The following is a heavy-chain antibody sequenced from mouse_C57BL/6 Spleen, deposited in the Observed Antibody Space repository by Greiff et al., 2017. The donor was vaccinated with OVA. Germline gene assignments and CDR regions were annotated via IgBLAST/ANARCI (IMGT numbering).Heavy chain of an antibody. Sequence: EVKLQESGPELVKPGASVKISCKASGYSFTGYYMNWVKQSPEKSLEWIGEINPSTGGTTYNQKFKAKATLTVDKSSSTAYMQLKSLTSEDSAVYYCARDPLDGSSQNWFAYWGQGTLVTVSA. CDR1: GYSFTGYY. V-gene: IGHV1-42*01. CDR3: ARDPLDGSSQNWFAY. CDR2: INPSTGGT. D-gene: IGHD1-1*01. J-gene: IGHJ3*01.